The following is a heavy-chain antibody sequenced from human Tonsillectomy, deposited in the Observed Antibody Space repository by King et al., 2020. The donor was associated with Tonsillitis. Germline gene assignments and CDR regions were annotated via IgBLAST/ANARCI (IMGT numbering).Heavy chain of an antibody. CDR2: INPTTGNP. CDR1: GYTYNGYA. Sequence: VQLVESGSELKKPGASVKISCKASGYTYNGYAINWVRQAPGQGPEWMGWINPTTGNPTYAQGFTGRFVFSLDTSVSTAYLQINDLKAEDTAIYYCAGDNGMPGAPWYYGVDVWGQGTTVTVSS. CDR3: AGDNGMPGAPWYYGVDV. D-gene: IGHD4/OR15-4a*01. V-gene: IGHV7-4-1*02. J-gene: IGHJ6*02.